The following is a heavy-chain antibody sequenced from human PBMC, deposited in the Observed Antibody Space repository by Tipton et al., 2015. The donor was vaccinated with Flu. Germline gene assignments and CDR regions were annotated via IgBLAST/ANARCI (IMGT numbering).Heavy chain of an antibody. Sequence: TLSLTCTVSGGSISSYYWSWIRQPAGKGLEWIGRIYTSGSTNYNPSLKSRVTMSVDTSKNQFSLKLSSVTAADTAVYYCAREDHPSYYGMDVWAQGTTVTVSS. CDR1: GGSISSYY. V-gene: IGHV4-4*07. CDR3: AREDHPSYYGMDV. CDR2: IYTSGST. J-gene: IGHJ6*02.